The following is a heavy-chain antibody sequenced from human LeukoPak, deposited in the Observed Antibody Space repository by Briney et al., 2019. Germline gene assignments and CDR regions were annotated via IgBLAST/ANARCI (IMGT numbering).Heavy chain of an antibody. Sequence: TSETLSLTCTVSGGSISVYYWSWIRQPPGKGLEWIGYIYNSGSTNYNPSLKSRLTISVDTSKNQFSLKLSSVTAADTAVYCCARDRELGYWGQGTLVTVSS. CDR3: ARDRELGY. CDR1: GGSISVYY. D-gene: IGHD3-10*01. V-gene: IGHV4-59*01. CDR2: IYNSGST. J-gene: IGHJ4*02.